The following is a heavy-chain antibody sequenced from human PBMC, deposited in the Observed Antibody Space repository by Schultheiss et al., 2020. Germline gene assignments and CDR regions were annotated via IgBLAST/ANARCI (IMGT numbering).Heavy chain of an antibody. J-gene: IGHJ4*02. CDR2: IYWDDDK. V-gene: IGHV2-5*02. CDR3: AHTGVDQVYFDY. D-gene: IGHD7-27*01. Sequence: FGPTLVKPTQTLTLTCTFSGFSLSTSGVGVGWIRQPPGKALEWLALIYWDDDKRYSPSLKSRLTITKDTSKNQVVLTMTNMDPVDTATYYCAHTGVDQVYFDYWGQGTLVTVSS. CDR1: GFSLSTSGVG.